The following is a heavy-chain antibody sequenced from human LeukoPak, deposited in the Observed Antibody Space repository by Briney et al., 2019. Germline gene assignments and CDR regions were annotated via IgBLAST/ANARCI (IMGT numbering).Heavy chain of an antibody. V-gene: IGHV4-59*11. J-gene: IGHJ4*02. CDR2: THFSGSS. CDR3: ARAKAAGSYDF. D-gene: IGHD6-13*01. CDR1: GSSIGRHY. Sequence: SETLSLTCSVSGSSIGRHYWTWIRQPPGKGLEWIGYTHFSGSSNYNPSLKSRATTSLDRAKNQISLTLTSETAADTAVYFCARAKAAGSYDFWGQGTLVTVSS.